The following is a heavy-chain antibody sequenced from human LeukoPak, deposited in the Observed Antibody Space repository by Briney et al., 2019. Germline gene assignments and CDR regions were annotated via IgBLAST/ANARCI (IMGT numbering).Heavy chain of an antibody. V-gene: IGHV3-23*01. J-gene: IGHJ6*03. CDR2: ISGSGGSK. Sequence: PGGSLLLSCAASGFTFSSYAMSWVRQAPGKGLEWVSAISGSGGSKYYADSGKGRFTISRYNSKNTLYLQMNSLRAEATAVYYCAKDAPPYYDFWSGYYYYYYYYMDVWGKGTTVTVSS. D-gene: IGHD3-3*01. CDR1: GFTFSSYA. CDR3: AKDAPPYYDFWSGYYYYYYYYMDV.